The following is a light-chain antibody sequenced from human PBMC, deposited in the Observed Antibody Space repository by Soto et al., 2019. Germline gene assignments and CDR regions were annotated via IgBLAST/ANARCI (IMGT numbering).Light chain of an antibody. V-gene: IGKV1-39*01. CDR3: QQSYSTPQT. J-gene: IGKJ5*01. CDR1: QSSSCY. CDR2: AAS. Sequence: DIQMTQSPSSLSASVGDRVTITCRASQSSSCYLNLYQQKPGKAPKLLIYAASSLQSAVPSRFSGSGSGTDFTLTISSLQPEDFATYSCQQSYSTPQTFGQGTRLEIK.